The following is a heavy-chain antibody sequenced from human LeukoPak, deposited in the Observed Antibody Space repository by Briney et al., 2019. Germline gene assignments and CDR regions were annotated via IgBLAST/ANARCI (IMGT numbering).Heavy chain of an antibody. V-gene: IGHV4-31*03. CDR3: ARAARQGFTMIVVPFFYFDL. CDR1: GGSISSGASD. D-gene: IGHD3-22*01. J-gene: IGHJ2*01. CDR2: INHSGST. Sequence: SETLSLTCTLSGGSISSGASDWGWIRQHPKRGLEWVGYINHSGSTYYNPSLGSRVTMSVDTSKNQFSLKLSSVTAADSAVYYCARAARQGFTMIVVPFFYFDLWGRGTLVIVSS.